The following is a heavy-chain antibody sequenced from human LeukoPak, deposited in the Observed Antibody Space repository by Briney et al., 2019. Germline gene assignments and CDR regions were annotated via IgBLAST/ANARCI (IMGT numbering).Heavy chain of an antibody. V-gene: IGHV4-61*02. CDR3: ASEVPASIDYFQY. J-gene: IGHJ1*01. CDR1: GGSISSGTYL. CDR2: IYTSGST. Sequence: SETLSLTCTVSGGSISSGTYLWSWIRQPAGKGLEWIGRIYTSGSTNYNPSLKSRVTMSVDTSRNQFSLRLSSVTAADTAVYYCASEVPASIDYFQYWGQGTLVTVSS. D-gene: IGHD2-2*02.